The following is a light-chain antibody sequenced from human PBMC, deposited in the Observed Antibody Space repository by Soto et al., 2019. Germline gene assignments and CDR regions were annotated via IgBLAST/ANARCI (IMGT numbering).Light chain of an antibody. J-gene: IGKJ1*01. Sequence: DIQMTQSPSSLSASVGDRVTITCRASQGINNYLAWYQQKPGKVPKHLIYAASTLQSGVPSRFSCSVYGTDFTLTISSLQPEDVATYYCQKYNSAPWKFGQGTKVEIK. CDR1: QGINNY. CDR2: AAS. V-gene: IGKV1-27*01. CDR3: QKYNSAPWK.